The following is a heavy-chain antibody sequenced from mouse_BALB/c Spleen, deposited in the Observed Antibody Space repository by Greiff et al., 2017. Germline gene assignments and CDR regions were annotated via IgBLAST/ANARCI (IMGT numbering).Heavy chain of an antibody. V-gene: IGHV1-69*01. CDR1: GYTFTDYW. CDR2: IDTSDSYT. D-gene: IGHD1-1*01. Sequence: QVQLQQPGAELVMPGASVKMSCKASGYTFTDYWMHWVKQRPGQGLEWIGAIDTSDSYTSYNQKFKGKATLTVDESSSTAYMQLSSLTSEDSAVYYCARKGRPGYFDYWGQGTTLTVSS. J-gene: IGHJ2*01. CDR3: ARKGRPGYFDY.